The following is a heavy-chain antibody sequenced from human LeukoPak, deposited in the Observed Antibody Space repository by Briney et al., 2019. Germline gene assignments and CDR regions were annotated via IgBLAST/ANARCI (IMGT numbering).Heavy chain of an antibody. CDR2: VDPEDGET. CDR3: ARTKREREVRKIDDVEI. D-gene: IGHD1/OR15-1a*01. CDR1: GYIFTHYN. J-gene: IGHJ3*02. Sequence: ASVKLSCNVSGYIFTHYNLQWVQQAPGKGLEWVARVDPEDGETIHAENFQGRITITTDTSTDTAYMELSSLRSEDTAVYYCARTKREREVRKIDDVEIWGQGTMVTVSS. V-gene: IGHV1-69-2*01.